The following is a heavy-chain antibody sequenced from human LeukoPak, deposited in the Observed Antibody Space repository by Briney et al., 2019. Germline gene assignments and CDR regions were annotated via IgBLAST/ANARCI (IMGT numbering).Heavy chain of an antibody. V-gene: IGHV1-69*05. CDR1: GGTLNGYA. CDR2: IIPIYGTA. Sequence: SVKVSCKASGGTLNGYAISWVRQAPGQGLEWMGGIIPIYGTANSAQKFRGRVTITTDESTSTAYMELSSLTSEDTAVYYCARGKLGYYYYHMDAWGKGTTVTVSS. CDR3: ARGKLGYYYYHMDA. J-gene: IGHJ6*03. D-gene: IGHD3-3*02.